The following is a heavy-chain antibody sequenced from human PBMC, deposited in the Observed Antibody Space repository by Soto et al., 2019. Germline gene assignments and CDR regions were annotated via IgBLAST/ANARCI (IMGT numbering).Heavy chain of an antibody. J-gene: IGHJ4*02. CDR2: INPNDGRT. CDR3: TRTWIQLWFYDY. Sequence: ASVKVSCKASGYTFTSHYIHWVRQAPGQGLEWMGIINPNDGRTTYPQKFQGRATMTSDTSTSTVYMHLSSLRSEDTAVYYCTRTWIQLWFYDYWGQGTLVTGSS. D-gene: IGHD5-18*01. CDR1: GYTFTSHY. V-gene: IGHV1-46*03.